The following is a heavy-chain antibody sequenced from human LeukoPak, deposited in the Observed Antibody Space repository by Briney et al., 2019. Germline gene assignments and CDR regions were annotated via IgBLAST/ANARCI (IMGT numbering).Heavy chain of an antibody. CDR2: IYPDDSDT. Sequence: GESLKISCKGSGYSFGNRWIGWVRQMPGKGLEWMGIIYPDDSDTIYSPSFEGQVTISADKSISTAYPQWSSLKASDTAMYYCARGAYGSGSYYNYYGMDVWGQGTTVTVSS. D-gene: IGHD3-10*01. V-gene: IGHV5-51*01. CDR1: GYSFGNRW. J-gene: IGHJ6*02. CDR3: ARGAYGSGSYYNYYGMDV.